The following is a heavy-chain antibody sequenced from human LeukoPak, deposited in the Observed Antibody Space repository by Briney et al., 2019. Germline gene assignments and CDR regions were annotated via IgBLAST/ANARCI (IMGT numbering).Heavy chain of an antibody. J-gene: IGHJ4*02. CDR3: ARGSMIRGRFDY. D-gene: IGHD3-10*01. CDR2: IFFSGSS. Sequence: SETLSLTCTVSGGSISNYYWSWIGQSPGKGLEGMGYIFFSGSSNYNPSLKSRVTISVDTSKNQFSLKLSSVTAADTAVYYCARGSMIRGRFDYWGQGTLVTVSS. CDR1: GGSISNYY. V-gene: IGHV4-59*01.